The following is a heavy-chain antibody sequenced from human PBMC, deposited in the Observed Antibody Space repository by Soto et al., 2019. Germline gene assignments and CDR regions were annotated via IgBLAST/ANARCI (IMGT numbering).Heavy chain of an antibody. V-gene: IGHV4-59*01. J-gene: IGHJ6*03. CDR3: ARGDADIVATILRPPGSAYYYYMDV. Sequence: SETLSLTCTVSGGSISSYYWSWIRQPPGKGLEWIGYIYYSGSTNYNPSLKSRVTISVDTSKNQFSLKLSSVTAADTAVYYCARGDADIVATILRPPGSAYYYYMDVWGKGTTVTVSS. D-gene: IGHD5-12*01. CDR2: IYYSGST. CDR1: GGSISSYY.